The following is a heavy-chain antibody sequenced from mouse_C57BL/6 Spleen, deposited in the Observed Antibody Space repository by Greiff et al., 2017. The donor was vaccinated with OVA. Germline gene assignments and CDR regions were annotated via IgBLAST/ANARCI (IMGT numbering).Heavy chain of an antibody. CDR2: IDPSDSYT. J-gene: IGHJ3*01. Sequence: VQLQQPGAELVRPGTSVKLSCKASGYTFTSYWMHWVKQRPGQGLEWIGVIDPSDSYTNYNQKFKGKATLTVDTSSSTAYMQLSSLTSEDSAVYYCARGGGNYVSWFAYWGQGTLVTVSA. D-gene: IGHD2-1*01. CDR3: ARGGGNYVSWFAY. V-gene: IGHV1-59*01. CDR1: GYTFTSYW.